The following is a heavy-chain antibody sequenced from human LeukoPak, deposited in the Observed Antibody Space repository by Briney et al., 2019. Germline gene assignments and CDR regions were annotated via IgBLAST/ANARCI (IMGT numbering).Heavy chain of an antibody. D-gene: IGHD3-3*01. CDR1: GYTFTSYD. CDR3: ARQRDFWSGYRYYYYMDV. V-gene: IGHV1-8*02. Sequence: WASVKVSCTASGYTFTSYDINWVRQATGQGREWMGWMNPNSGNTGYAQKFQGRVTMTRNTSISTAYMELSSLRSEDTAVYYCARQRDFWSGYRYYYYMDVWGKGTTVTVSS. CDR2: MNPNSGNT. J-gene: IGHJ6*03.